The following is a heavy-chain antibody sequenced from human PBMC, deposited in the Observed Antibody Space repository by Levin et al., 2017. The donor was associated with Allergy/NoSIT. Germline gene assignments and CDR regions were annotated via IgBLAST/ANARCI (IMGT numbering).Heavy chain of an antibody. D-gene: IGHD2-15*01. CDR1: GYTFTGYY. CDR3: ARDDPNCSGGSCYALWFDP. J-gene: IGHJ5*02. CDR2: INPNSGGT. Sequence: ASVKVSCKASGYTFTGYYMHWVRQAPGQGLEWMGWINPNSGGTNYAQKFQGRVTMTRDTSISTAYMELSRLRSDDTAVYYCARDDPNCSGGSCYALWFDPWGQGTLVTVSS. V-gene: IGHV1-2*02.